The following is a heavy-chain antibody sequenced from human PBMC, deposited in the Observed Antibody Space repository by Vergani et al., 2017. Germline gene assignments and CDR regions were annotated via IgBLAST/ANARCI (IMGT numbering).Heavy chain of an antibody. CDR3: ARAPGGNYYVSSGYYYYYGMDV. CDR1: GFTSSSYW. V-gene: IGHV3-7*01. D-gene: IGHD3-22*01. J-gene: IGHJ6*02. Sequence: EVQLVESGGGLVQPGGSLRSSCVASGFTSSSYWMSWVRQAPGKGLEWVANIKQDGSEKYYVDSVKGRFTISRENAKNSLYLQMNSLRAEDTAVYYCARAPGGNYYVSSGYYYYYGMDVWGQGTTVTVSS. CDR2: IKQDGSEK.